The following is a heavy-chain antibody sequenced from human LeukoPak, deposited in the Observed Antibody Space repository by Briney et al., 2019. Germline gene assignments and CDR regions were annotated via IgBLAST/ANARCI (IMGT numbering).Heavy chain of an antibody. J-gene: IGHJ6*03. Sequence: GGSLRLSCAASGFTLSTYDMHWVRQAPGKGLEWVSYISSSSSNIYDADSMKGRFTLSRDNTKNSLYLQMNSLRDEDTAVYYCARGGYSSSSYFYYYMDVWGKGTTVTVSS. D-gene: IGHD6-6*01. V-gene: IGHV3-21*06. CDR1: GFTLSTYD. CDR3: ARGGYSSSSYFYYYMDV. CDR2: ISSSSSNI.